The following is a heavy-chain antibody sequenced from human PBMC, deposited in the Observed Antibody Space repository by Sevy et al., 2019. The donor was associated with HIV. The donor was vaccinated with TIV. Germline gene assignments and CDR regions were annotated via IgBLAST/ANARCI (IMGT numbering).Heavy chain of an antibody. V-gene: IGHV3-7*01. CDR2: IKQDGSEK. CDR3: ARVGSSSWYGGYYYYGMDV. J-gene: IGHJ6*02. Sequence: GGSLRLSCAASGFTFSSYWMSWVRQAPGKGLEWVANIKQDGSEKYYVDSVKGRFTISRDNAKNSLYLQMNSLRAEDTAGYYCARVGSSSWYGGYYYYGMDVWGQGTTVTVSS. CDR1: GFTFSSYW. D-gene: IGHD6-13*01.